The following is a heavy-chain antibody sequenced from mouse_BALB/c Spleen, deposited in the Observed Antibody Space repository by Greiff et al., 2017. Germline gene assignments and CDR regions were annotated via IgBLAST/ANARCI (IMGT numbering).Heavy chain of an antibody. J-gene: IGHJ4*01. CDR1: GYSITSGYY. CDR2: ISYDGSN. Sequence: EVQLQESGPGLVKPSQSLSLTCSVTGYSITSGYYWNWIRQFPGNKLEWMGYISYDGSNNYNPSLKNRISITRDTSKNQFFLKLNSVTTEDTATYYCARYYGSSWGYYYAMDYWGQGTSVTVSS. CDR3: ARYYGSSWGYYYAMDY. V-gene: IGHV3-6*02. D-gene: IGHD1-1*01.